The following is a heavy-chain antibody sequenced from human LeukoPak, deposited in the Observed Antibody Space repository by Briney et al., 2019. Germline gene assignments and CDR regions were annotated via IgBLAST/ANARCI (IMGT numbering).Heavy chain of an antibody. Sequence: GGSLRLSCAASGFTVSSNYMSWVRQAPGKGLEWVSVIYSGGSTYYADSVKGRFTISRDNSKNTLYLQMNSLRAEDTAVYYCASEGQGIDIAAAPGDYYYYMDVWGKGTTVTVSS. D-gene: IGHD6-13*01. CDR1: GFTVSSNY. CDR3: ASEGQGIDIAAAPGDYYYYMDV. V-gene: IGHV3-53*01. J-gene: IGHJ6*03. CDR2: IYSGGST.